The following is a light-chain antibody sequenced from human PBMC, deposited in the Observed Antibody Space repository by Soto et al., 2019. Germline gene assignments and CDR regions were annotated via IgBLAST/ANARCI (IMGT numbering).Light chain of an antibody. Sequence: IQLTQSPSFLSASVGDRVTITCRASQGISSYLAWYQQKPGKAPKLLIYAASTLQSGVPSRFSGSGSGTEFTLTISSLQPEDFATYYCQQLKSNLITFGQGTRLEIK. V-gene: IGKV1-9*01. J-gene: IGKJ5*01. CDR1: QGISSY. CDR3: QQLKSNLIT. CDR2: AAS.